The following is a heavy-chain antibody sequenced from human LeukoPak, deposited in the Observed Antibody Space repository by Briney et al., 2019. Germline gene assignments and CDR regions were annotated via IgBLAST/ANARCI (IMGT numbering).Heavy chain of an antibody. V-gene: IGHV3-23*01. CDR1: GFRFSRYA. D-gene: IGHD2-15*01. J-gene: IGHJ4*02. CDR3: AKGLPSGNSFDY. Sequence: GGSLRLSCVGSGFRFSRYAMSWVRQAPGKGLEWVATIHYIRDGPYYADSVKGRFTISRDNSKNTLYLQMNSLRAEDTAVYYCAKGLPSGNSFDYWGQGTLVTVSS. CDR2: IHYIRDGP.